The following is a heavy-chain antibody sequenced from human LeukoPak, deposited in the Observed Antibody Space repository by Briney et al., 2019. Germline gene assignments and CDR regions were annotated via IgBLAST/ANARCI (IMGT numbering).Heavy chain of an antibody. J-gene: IGHJ1*01. CDR2: ISSSSSYI. Sequence: GGSLRLSCAASGFTFSSYSMNWVRQAPGKGLEWASSISSSSSYISYADSVKGRFTISRDNAKNSLYLQMNSLRAEDTAVYYCARVPGEHFQHWGQGTLVTVSS. V-gene: IGHV3-21*01. CDR3: ARVPGEHFQH. D-gene: IGHD3-10*01. CDR1: GFTFSSYS.